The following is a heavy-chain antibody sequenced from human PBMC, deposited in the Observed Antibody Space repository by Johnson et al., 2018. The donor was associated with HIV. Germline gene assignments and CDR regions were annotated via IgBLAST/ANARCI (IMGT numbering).Heavy chain of an antibody. CDR1: GFTFSSYW. D-gene: IGHD2-2*01. Sequence: VQLVESGGGLVQPGGSLRLPCAASGFTFSSYWMSWVRQAPGKGLEWVANIKQDGREKYYADSVKGRFTISRDNSKNTLYLQMNSLRAEDTAVYYCAKARGVYCSSTSCFAFDIWGQGTMVTVSS. V-gene: IGHV3-7*02. CDR2: IKQDGREK. J-gene: IGHJ3*02. CDR3: AKARGVYCSSTSCFAFDI.